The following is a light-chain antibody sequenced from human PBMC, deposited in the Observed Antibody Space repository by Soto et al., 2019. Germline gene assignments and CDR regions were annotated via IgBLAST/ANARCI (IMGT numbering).Light chain of an antibody. CDR3: QSYDKSLRGSV. Sequence: QPVLTQPPSVSGAPGQGVTISCTGSSSNIGTNYDVHWYQKLPGTAPKLIIFGSRRRPSGVPDRFSGSKSGTSASLAITSLQAEDEADYYCQSYDKSLRGSVFGTGTKVTVL. V-gene: IGLV1-40*01. CDR2: GSR. J-gene: IGLJ1*01. CDR1: SSNIGTNYD.